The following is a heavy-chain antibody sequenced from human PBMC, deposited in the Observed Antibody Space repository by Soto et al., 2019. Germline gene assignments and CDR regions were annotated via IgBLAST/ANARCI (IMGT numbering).Heavy chain of an antibody. V-gene: IGHV1-8*01. CDR2: MNPNSGNT. J-gene: IGHJ5*02. D-gene: IGHD6-13*01. CDR3: ARGSIPQLVNWFDP. CDR1: GYTFTSYD. Sequence: QVQLVQSGAEVKKPGASVKVSCKASGYTFTSYDINWVRQATGQGLEWMGWMNPNSGNTGYAQKFQGRVTMTRNTSISTAYMELSTLRSEDTAVYYCARGSIPQLVNWFDPWGQGTLVTVSS.